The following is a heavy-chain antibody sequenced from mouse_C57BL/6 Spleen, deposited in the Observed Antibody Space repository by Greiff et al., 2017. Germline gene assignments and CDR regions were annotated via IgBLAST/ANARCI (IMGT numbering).Heavy chain of an antibody. CDR2: IYPGSGST. CDR3: ARSGSSYNY. D-gene: IGHD1-1*01. V-gene: IGHV1-55*01. J-gene: IGHJ2*01. CDR1: GYTFTSYW. Sequence: QVQLQQPGAELVKPGASVKMSCKASGYTFTSYWLTWVKQRPGQGLEWIGDIYPGSGSTNYNEKFKSKATLTGDTSASTAYMQLSSLTSEDSAVYYCARSGSSYNYWGQGTTLTVSS.